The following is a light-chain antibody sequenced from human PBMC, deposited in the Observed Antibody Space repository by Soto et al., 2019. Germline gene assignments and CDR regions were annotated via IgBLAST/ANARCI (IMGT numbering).Light chain of an antibody. Sequence: EILMTQSPATLSASPGERATLSCRASQSISRNLAWYQQKPGQAPRLLIYDTSTRATGIPGTFIGSGSGTEFTLTISSLQSEDFVVYYCQQYNDWPQTFGQGTRVEI. CDR1: QSISRN. CDR2: DTS. CDR3: QQYNDWPQT. J-gene: IGKJ1*01. V-gene: IGKV3-15*01.